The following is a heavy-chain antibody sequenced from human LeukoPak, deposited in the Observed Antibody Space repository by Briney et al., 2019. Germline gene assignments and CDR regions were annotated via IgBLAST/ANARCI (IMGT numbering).Heavy chain of an antibody. CDR3: ARDYEVGATDAFDI. CDR1: GFTFSSYA. CDR2: ISYDGSNK. V-gene: IGHV3-30*04. J-gene: IGHJ3*02. Sequence: PGGSLRLSRAASGFTFSSYAMHWVRQAPGKGLEWVAVISYDGSNKYYADSVKGRFTISRDNSKNTLYLQMSSLRAEDTAVYYCARDYEVGATDAFDIWGQGTMVTVSS. D-gene: IGHD1-26*01.